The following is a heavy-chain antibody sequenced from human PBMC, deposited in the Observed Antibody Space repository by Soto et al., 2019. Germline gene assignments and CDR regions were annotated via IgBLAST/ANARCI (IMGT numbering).Heavy chain of an antibody. Sequence: QLQLQESGSGLVKPSQTLSLTCAVSGGSISSGGYAWSWIRQPPGKGLELIGYIYHSGSTYYNPSLQSRVTIAVYRSKNHLPLKLRSVTAADTALYYCASSPGGTCDALDIWGQGKMVTVSS. D-gene: IGHD1-26*01. CDR2: IYHSGST. CDR3: ASSPGGTCDALDI. J-gene: IGHJ3*02. CDR1: GGSISSGGYA. V-gene: IGHV4-30-2*01.